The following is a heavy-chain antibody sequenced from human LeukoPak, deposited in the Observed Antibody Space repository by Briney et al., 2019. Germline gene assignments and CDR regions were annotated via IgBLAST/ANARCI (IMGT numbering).Heavy chain of an antibody. Sequence: GESLRLSCAASGFAFNTYSMNWVRQAPGKGLEWVANIKQDGSEKYYVDSVKGRFTISRDNAKNSLYLQMNSLRAEDTAVYYCARFGSQTPYYYYYMDVWGKGTTVTISS. J-gene: IGHJ6*03. CDR3: ARFGSQTPYYYYYMDV. CDR2: IKQDGSEK. D-gene: IGHD3-16*01. CDR1: GFAFNTYS. V-gene: IGHV3-7*01.